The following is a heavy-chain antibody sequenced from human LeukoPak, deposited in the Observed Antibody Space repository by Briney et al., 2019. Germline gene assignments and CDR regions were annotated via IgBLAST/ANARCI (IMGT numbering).Heavy chain of an antibody. V-gene: IGHV3-23*01. Sequence: GGSLRLSCAASGFTSSNSAMSWVRQAPGKGLEWVSAISVGSDVIYYADSVKGRFTISRDNSKNTLYLQMHSLRVEDTAVYFCARDPGAFPYFFDNWGQGTLVTVSS. CDR3: ARDPGAFPYFFDN. J-gene: IGHJ4*02. CDR1: GFTSSNSA. D-gene: IGHD4/OR15-4a*01. CDR2: ISVGSDVI.